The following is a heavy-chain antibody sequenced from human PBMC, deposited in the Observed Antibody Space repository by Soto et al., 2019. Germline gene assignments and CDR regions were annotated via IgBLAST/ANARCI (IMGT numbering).Heavy chain of an antibody. D-gene: IGHD2-2*01. Sequence: LRLSCAASGFIFSSYAMSWVRQAPGKGLEWVSKISNSGDSTYYADSVKGRFTISRDNSKSTLYLQMNSLRAEDTAVYYCAKRYCSSTSCAVDFWGQGTPVTVSS. V-gene: IGHV3-23*01. J-gene: IGHJ4*02. CDR2: ISNSGDST. CDR3: AKRYCSSTSCAVDF. CDR1: GFIFSSYA.